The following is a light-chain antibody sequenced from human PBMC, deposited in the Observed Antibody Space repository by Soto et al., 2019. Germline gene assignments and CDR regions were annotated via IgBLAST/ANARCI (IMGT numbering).Light chain of an antibody. V-gene: IGKV1-39*01. CDR3: QQYNNWPPGIT. CDR1: QSISSY. J-gene: IGKJ5*01. Sequence: DIQMTPSPSSLSASVGDRVTITCRASQSISSYLNWYQQKPGKAPKLLIYAASSLQSGVPSRFSGSGSGTDFTLTISSLQPEDFAVYYCQQYNNWPPGITFGQGTRLEIK. CDR2: AAS.